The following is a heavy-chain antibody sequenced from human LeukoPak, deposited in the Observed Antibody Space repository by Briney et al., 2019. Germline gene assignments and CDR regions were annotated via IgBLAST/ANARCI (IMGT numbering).Heavy chain of an antibody. V-gene: IGHV1-8*01. D-gene: IGHD3-10*01. J-gene: IGHJ4*02. CDR3: ARGSRGSGSYPKTVVVY. CDR2: MNPNSGNT. CDR1: GYTFTSYD. Sequence: GASVKVSCKASGYTFTSYDINWVRQATGQGLEWMGWMNPNSGNTGYAQKFQGRVTMTRNTSISTAYMELSSLRSEDTAVYYCARGSRGSGSYPKTVVVYWGQGTLVTVSS.